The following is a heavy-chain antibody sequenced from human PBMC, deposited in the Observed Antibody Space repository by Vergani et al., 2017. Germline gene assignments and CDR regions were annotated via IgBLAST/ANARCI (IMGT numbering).Heavy chain of an antibody. J-gene: IGHJ4*02. CDR1: GFTFSSYG. CDR3: AKDPSVSYYPHYYFDY. D-gene: IGHD3-10*01. CDR2: IRYDGSNK. Sequence: QVQLVESGGGVVQPGGSLRLSCAASGFTFSSYGMHWVRQAPGKGLEWVAFIRYDGSNKYYADSVKGRFTISRDNSKNPLYLQMNSLRAEDTAVYYCAKDPSVSYYPHYYFDYWGQGTLVTVSS. V-gene: IGHV3-30*02.